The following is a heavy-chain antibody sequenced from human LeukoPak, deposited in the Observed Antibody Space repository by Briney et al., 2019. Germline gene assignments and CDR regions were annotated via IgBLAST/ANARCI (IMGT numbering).Heavy chain of an antibody. J-gene: IGHJ4*02. CDR1: GFTFSSYG. D-gene: IGHD5-12*01. CDR2: ISYDGSNK. Sequence: PGRSLRLSCAASGFTFSSYGMHWVRQAPGKGLEWVAVISYDGSNKYYADSVKGRFTISRDNSKNTLYLQMNSLRAEDTAVYYCAKAQYSGYDWGDYFDYWGQGTLVTVSS. CDR3: AKAQYSGYDWGDYFDY. V-gene: IGHV3-30*18.